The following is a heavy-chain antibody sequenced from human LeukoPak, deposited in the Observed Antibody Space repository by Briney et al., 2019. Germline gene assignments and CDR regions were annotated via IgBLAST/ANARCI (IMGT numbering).Heavy chain of an antibody. CDR3: ARVPAGYYDSSAEGWFDP. J-gene: IGHJ5*02. Sequence: ASVKVSCKASGYTFTCYYMHWVRQAPGQGLEWMGWMNPNSGGTNYAQKFQGRVTMTRETSISTAYMELSRLRSDDTAVYYCARVPAGYYDSSAEGWFDPWGQGTLVTVSS. V-gene: IGHV1-2*02. CDR1: GYTFTCYY. CDR2: MNPNSGGT. D-gene: IGHD3-22*01.